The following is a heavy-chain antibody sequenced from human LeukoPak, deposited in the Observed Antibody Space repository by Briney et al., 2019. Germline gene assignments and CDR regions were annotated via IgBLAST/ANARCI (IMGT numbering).Heavy chain of an antibody. CDR3: ASFPLDYDSSGYYPRD. V-gene: IGHV4-30-4*01. CDR2: IYYSGST. J-gene: IGHJ4*02. CDR1: GGSISSGDYY. D-gene: IGHD3-22*01. Sequence: PSETLSLTCTVSGGSISSGDYYWSWIRQPPGKGLEWIGYIYYSGSTYYNPSLKSRVTISVDTSKNQFSLKLSSVTAADTAVYYCASFPLDYDSSGYYPRDWGQGTLVTVSS.